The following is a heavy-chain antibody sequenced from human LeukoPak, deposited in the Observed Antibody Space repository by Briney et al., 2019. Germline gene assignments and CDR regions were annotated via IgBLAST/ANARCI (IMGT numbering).Heavy chain of an antibody. CDR2: IGVTGSPT. D-gene: IGHD2-15*01. CDR3: AKEQWSELYYFDY. CDR1: GFSLSHYS. Sequence: GGSLRLSCAASGFSLSHYSVTWVRQASGKGLEWVSYIGVTGSPTYYADSVKARFTISRDNSKNTLYLQMNSLRAEDTAVYYCAKEQWSELYYFDYWGQGTLVTVSS. V-gene: IGHV3-48*01. J-gene: IGHJ4*02.